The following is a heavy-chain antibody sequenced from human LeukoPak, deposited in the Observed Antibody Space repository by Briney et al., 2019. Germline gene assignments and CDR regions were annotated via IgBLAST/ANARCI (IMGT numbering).Heavy chain of an antibody. V-gene: IGHV4-34*01. D-gene: IGHD3-22*01. CDR1: GGSFSGYY. CDR3: ARYSSGPNLNYFDY. Sequence: PSETLSLTCAVYGGSFSGYYWSWIRQPPGKGLEWIGEINHSGSTNYNPSLKSRVTISVDTSKNQFSLKLSSVTAADTAVYYCARYSSGPNLNYFDYWGQGTTVTVSS. CDR2: INHSGST. J-gene: IGHJ4*03.